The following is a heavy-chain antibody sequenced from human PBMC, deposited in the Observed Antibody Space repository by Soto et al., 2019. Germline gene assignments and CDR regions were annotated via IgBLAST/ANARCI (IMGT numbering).Heavy chain of an antibody. D-gene: IGHD6-13*01. V-gene: IGHV4-59*01. J-gene: IGHJ5*02. CDR2: IYYSGST. CDR1: GGSISSYY. Sequence: PSETLSLTCTVSGGSISSYYWSWIRQPPGKGLEWIGYIYYSGSTNYNPSLKSRVTISVDTSKNQFSLKLSSVTAADTAVYYCARYSSSWYKWVDPWGQGTLVTVS. CDR3: ARYSSSWYKWVDP.